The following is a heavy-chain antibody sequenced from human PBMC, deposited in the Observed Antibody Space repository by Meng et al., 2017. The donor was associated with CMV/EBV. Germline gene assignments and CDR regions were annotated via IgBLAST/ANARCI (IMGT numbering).Heavy chain of an antibody. V-gene: IGHV4-59*01. Sequence: SETLSLTCPVSGGSISSYYSSWIRQPPGKGLEWIGYIYYSESTNYNTSLKSRVPISVDTSKNQFSLKLSSVTAADTAVYYCARGGGLTYYYYGMDVWGQGTTVTVSS. CDR2: IYYSEST. CDR3: ARGGGLTYYYYGMDV. J-gene: IGHJ6*02. D-gene: IGHD3-16*01. CDR1: GGSISSYY.